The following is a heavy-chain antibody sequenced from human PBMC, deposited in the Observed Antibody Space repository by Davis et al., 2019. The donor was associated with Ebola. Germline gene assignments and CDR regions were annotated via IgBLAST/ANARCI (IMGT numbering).Heavy chain of an antibody. J-gene: IGHJ4*02. CDR2: ISASDGTI. Sequence: PGGSLRLSCAASGFTFSNYAMSWVRQAPGKGLEWVASISASDGTIKYAESVKGRFTISRDNSKSTLYLQMNSLRGEDTAVYYCAKGDRTTLYYDTGDDYWGQGTLVTVSS. CDR1: GFTFSNYA. CDR3: AKGDRTTLYYDTGDDY. D-gene: IGHD3-22*01. V-gene: IGHV3-23*01.